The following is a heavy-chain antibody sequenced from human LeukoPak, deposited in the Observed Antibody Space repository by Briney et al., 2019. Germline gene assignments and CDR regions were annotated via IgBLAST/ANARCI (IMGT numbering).Heavy chain of an antibody. Sequence: ASVKVSCKASGYTFTGYGISWVRRAPGQGLEWMGWISAYNGNTNYAQKLQGRVTMTTDTSTSTAYMELRRLRSDDTAVYYCAVLTTVTTVEAFDIWGQGTMVTVSS. CDR1: GYTFTGYG. D-gene: IGHD4-17*01. V-gene: IGHV1-18*01. CDR2: ISAYNGNT. CDR3: AVLTTVTTVEAFDI. J-gene: IGHJ3*02.